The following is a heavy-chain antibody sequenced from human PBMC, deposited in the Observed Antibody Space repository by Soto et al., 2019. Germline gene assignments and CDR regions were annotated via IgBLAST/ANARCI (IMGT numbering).Heavy chain of an antibody. CDR1: GFTFRNYW. Sequence: GGSLRLSCAASGFTFRNYWMSWVRQAPGKGLEWVANIKQDGNEKSYVDSVKGRLTISRDNAKNSLYLQMNTLRAEDTAVYYCVRVSEYQLLPYYYYYYMDVWGKGTTVTVSS. D-gene: IGHD2-2*01. CDR2: IKQDGNEK. J-gene: IGHJ6*03. V-gene: IGHV3-7*01. CDR3: VRVSEYQLLPYYYYYYMDV.